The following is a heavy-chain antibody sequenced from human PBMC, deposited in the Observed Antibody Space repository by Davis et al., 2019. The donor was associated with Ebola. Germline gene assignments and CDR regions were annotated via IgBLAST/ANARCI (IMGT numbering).Heavy chain of an antibody. V-gene: IGHV3-23*01. CDR3: AKDGEPYSSSWYFDY. J-gene: IGHJ4*02. CDR1: GGSFSSYY. Sequence: PSETLSLTCAVYGGSFSSYYWSWVRQAPGKGLEWVSAISGSGGSTYYADSVKGRFTISRDNSKNTLYLQMNSLRAEDTAVYYCAKDGEPYSSSWYFDYWGQGTLVTVSS. D-gene: IGHD6-13*01. CDR2: ISGSGGST.